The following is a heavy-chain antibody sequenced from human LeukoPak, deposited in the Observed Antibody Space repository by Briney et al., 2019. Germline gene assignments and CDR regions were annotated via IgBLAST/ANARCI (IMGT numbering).Heavy chain of an antibody. J-gene: IGHJ6*02. CDR3: ARTNYYYHGMDV. CDR2: IYYSGST. CDR1: GGSISSSSYY. Sequence: SETLSLTCPVSGGSISSSSYYWGWIRQPPGKGLEWIGSIYYSGSTYYNPSLKSRVTIFVDTSKNQFSLKLSSVTAADTAIYYCARTNYYYHGMDVWGPGTTVTVSS. V-gene: IGHV4-39*01.